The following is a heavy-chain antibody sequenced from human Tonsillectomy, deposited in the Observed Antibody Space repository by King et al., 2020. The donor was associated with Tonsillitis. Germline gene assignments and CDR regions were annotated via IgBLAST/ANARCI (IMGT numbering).Heavy chain of an antibody. CDR2: INPNSGDT. Sequence: VQMVESGAEVKKPGASVKFSCKASGYTFTDYYIHWVRQAPGHGLEWMGWINPNSGDTNYAQKFQGRVTMTWDTSISTAYMELSRLRSDDTAVYFCARGSREYGDYVFDYWGQGTLVTVSS. CDR3: ARGSREYGDYVFDY. CDR1: GYTFTDYY. V-gene: IGHV1-2*02. D-gene: IGHD4-17*01. J-gene: IGHJ4*02.